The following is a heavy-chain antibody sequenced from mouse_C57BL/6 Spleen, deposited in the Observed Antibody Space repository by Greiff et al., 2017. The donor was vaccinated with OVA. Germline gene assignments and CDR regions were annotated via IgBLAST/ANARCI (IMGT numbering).Heavy chain of an antibody. CDR1: GYTFTEYT. V-gene: IGHV1-62-2*01. Sequence: VQLQQSGAELVKPGASVKLSCKASGYTFTEYTIHWVKQRSGQGLEWIGWFYPGSGSIKYNEKFKDKATLPADKSSSRVYMELSRLTSEDSEVYICVRHEEAYDYGSSVGNYTIDYWGQGTSVTVSS. CDR3: VRHEEAYDYGSSVGNYTIDY. D-gene: IGHD1-1*01. J-gene: IGHJ4*01. CDR2: FYPGSGSI.